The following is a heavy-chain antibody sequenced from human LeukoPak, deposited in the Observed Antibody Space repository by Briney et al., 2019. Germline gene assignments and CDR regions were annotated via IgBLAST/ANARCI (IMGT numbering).Heavy chain of an antibody. CDR2: IIPIFGTA. V-gene: IGHV1-69*06. CDR3: ASLNYGSGSYYSRKSPTSRIDY. D-gene: IGHD3-10*01. J-gene: IGHJ4*02. CDR1: GGTFSSYA. Sequence: SVKVSCKASGGTFSSYAISWVRQAPGQGLEWMGGIIPIFGTANYAQEFQGRVTITADKSTSTAYMELSSLRSEDTAVYYCASLNYGSGSYYSRKSPTSRIDYWGQGTLVTVSS.